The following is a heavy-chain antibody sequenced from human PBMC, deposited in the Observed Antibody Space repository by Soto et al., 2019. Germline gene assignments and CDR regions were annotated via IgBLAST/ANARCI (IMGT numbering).Heavy chain of an antibody. CDR2: ITSSGGST. J-gene: IGHJ4*02. CDR1: GFTFSSYD. V-gene: IGHV3-23*01. CDR3: AKHQLMGLTIDF. Sequence: GGSLRLSCAASGFTFSSYDMSWVRQAPGKGLQWVTTITSSGGSTEYADFVKGRFTISRDNSQNTLSLQMNSLRADDTVVYYCAKHQLMGLTIDFWGQVTLVTVSS. D-gene: IGHD1-1*01.